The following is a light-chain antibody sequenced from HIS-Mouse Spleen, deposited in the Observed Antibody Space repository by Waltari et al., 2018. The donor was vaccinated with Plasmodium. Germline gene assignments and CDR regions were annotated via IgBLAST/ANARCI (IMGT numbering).Light chain of an antibody. CDR3: QQYNNWSFT. V-gene: IGKV3-15*01. CDR1: QSVSSN. Sequence: EIVMTQSPATLSVSPGDSATLSCRARQSVSSNLAWYQQKPGQAPRLLIYGASTRATGIPARFSGSGSGTEFTLTISSLQSEDFAVYYCQQYNNWSFTFGPGTKVDIK. CDR2: GAS. J-gene: IGKJ3*01.